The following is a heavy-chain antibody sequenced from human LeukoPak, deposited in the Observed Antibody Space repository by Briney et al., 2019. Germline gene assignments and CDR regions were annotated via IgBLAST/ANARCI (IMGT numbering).Heavy chain of an antibody. CDR2: INHSGST. D-gene: IGHD3-9*01. CDR1: GGSFSGYY. CDR3: ARALYDILTGYYPYYFDY. Sequence: SETLSLTCAVYGGSFSGYYWSWIRQPPGKGLEWIGEINHSGSTNYNPSLKGRVTISVDTSKNQFSLKLSSVTAADTAVYYCARALYDILTGYYPYYFDYWGQGTLVTVSS. V-gene: IGHV4-34*01. J-gene: IGHJ4*02.